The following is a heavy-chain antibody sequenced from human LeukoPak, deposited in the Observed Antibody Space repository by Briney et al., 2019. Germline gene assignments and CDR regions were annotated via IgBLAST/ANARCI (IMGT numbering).Heavy chain of an antibody. Sequence: GGSLRLSCAASGFTSSSYWMHWVRQVPGKGLVWVSRISGNGTARNHADSVKGRFTISRDDAKNTVDLQMNSLRGEDTAVYYCVRGRGSYGWFDPWGQGTLVTVSS. CDR1: GFTSSSYW. J-gene: IGHJ5*02. CDR2: ISGNGTAR. CDR3: VRGRGSYGWFDP. D-gene: IGHD3-10*01. V-gene: IGHV3-74*01.